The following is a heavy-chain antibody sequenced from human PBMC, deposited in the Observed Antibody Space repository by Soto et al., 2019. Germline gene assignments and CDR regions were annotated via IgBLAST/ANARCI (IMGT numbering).Heavy chain of an antibody. CDR2: ISSSGGSP. CDR3: AKDLKWELLVVSGVFDV. CDR1: GFTFSSYA. J-gene: IGHJ3*01. Sequence: PGGSLRLSCAASGFTFSSYAMSWIRQAPGKGLEWVSAISSSGGSPSYADSVRGRFTISRDNSKNTLYLQMNSLRAEDTAVYYCAKDLKWELLVVSGVFDVWGQGTMVTVSS. D-gene: IGHD1-26*01. V-gene: IGHV3-23*01.